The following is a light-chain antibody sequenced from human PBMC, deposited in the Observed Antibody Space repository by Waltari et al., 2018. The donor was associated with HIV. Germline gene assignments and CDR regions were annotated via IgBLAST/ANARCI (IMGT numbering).Light chain of an antibody. V-gene: IGLV1-40*01. J-gene: IGLJ2*01. Sequence: QSVLTQPPSVSGAPGQRVTISCTGSSSNIGADYDVHWYQQIPGTAPKLLISGNKKRHPGVPHRFSASKSGTSASLAISGLQREDEAAYFCQSYDSTLNAAVVFGGGNKLTVL. CDR3: QSYDSTLNAAVV. CDR2: GNK. CDR1: SSNIGADYD.